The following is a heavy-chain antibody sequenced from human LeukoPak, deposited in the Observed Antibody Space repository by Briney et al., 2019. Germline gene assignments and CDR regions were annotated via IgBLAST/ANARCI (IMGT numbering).Heavy chain of an antibody. CDR2: ISASSGYI. CDR1: GFTFSNAW. J-gene: IGHJ4*02. Sequence: GGSLRLSCAASGFTFSNAWMSWVRQAPGKGLEWVSSISASSGYIYYADSMKGRFTISRDNAENSLHLQMNSLRAEDTALYYCARESLYSGSASSDLDYWGQGTLVTVSS. D-gene: IGHD3-10*01. CDR3: ARESLYSGSASSDLDY. V-gene: IGHV3-21*01.